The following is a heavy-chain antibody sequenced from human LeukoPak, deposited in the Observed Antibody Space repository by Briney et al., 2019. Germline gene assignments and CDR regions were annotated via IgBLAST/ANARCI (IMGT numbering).Heavy chain of an antibody. J-gene: IGHJ4*02. CDR3: ARHRDYYDSSGTDY. D-gene: IGHD3-22*01. CDR2: IYYSGST. V-gene: IGHV4-39*01. Sequence: SETLSLTCTVSGGSISSSSYYWGWIRQPPGKGLEWIGSIYYSGSTYYNPSLKSRVTISVDTSKNQFSLKLSSVTAADTAVYYCARHRDYYDSSGTDYWGQGTLVTVSS. CDR1: GGSISSSSYY.